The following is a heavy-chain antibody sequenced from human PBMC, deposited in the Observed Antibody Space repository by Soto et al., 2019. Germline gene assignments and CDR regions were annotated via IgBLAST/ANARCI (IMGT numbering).Heavy chain of an antibody. D-gene: IGHD3-10*01. CDR1: GFTFSSYS. Sequence: VQLVESGGGLVQPGGSLRLSCAASGFTFSSYSMNWVRQAPGKGLEWVSSISSSSSYIYYADSVKGRFTISRDNAKNSLYLQMNSLRAEDTAVYYCARENGAGSYEGIYYYGMDVWGQGTTVTVSS. CDR3: ARENGAGSYEGIYYYGMDV. V-gene: IGHV3-21*01. J-gene: IGHJ6*02. CDR2: ISSSSSYI.